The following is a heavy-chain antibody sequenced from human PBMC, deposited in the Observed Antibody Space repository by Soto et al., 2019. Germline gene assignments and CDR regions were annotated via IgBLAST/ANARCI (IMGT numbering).Heavy chain of an antibody. CDR3: ARDGPGTGYYYYYGMDV. Sequence: GASVKVSCKASGYTLTGYYMHWVRQAPGQGLEWMGWINPNSGGTNYAQKFQGWVTMTRDTSISTAYMELSRLRSDDTAVYYCARDGPGTGYYYYYGMDVWGQGTTVTVSS. V-gene: IGHV1-2*04. D-gene: IGHD2-8*02. CDR2: INPNSGGT. CDR1: GYTLTGYY. J-gene: IGHJ6*02.